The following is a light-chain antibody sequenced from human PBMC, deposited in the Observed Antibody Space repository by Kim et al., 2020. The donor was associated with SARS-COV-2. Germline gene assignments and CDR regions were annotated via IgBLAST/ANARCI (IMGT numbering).Light chain of an antibody. CDR1: SSNIGSKY. CDR3: AAWDDSLSGPM. CDR2: SNN. Sequence: ELTQPPSASGTPGQRVTISCSGSSSNIGSKYVYWYQQLPGAAPKLLIYSNNQRPSGVPDRFSGSKSGTSASLAISGLRSEDEADYYCAAWDDSLSGPMFGGGTKLTVL. J-gene: IGLJ3*02. V-gene: IGLV1-47*02.